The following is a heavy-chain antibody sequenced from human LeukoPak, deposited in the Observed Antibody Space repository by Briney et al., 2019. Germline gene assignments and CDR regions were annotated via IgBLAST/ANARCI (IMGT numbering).Heavy chain of an antibody. CDR3: AKGLELGKHYYYYMDV. V-gene: IGHV3-30*02. CDR2: IRYDGSNK. J-gene: IGHJ6*03. Sequence: GGSLRLSCAASGFTFSSYGMHWVRQAPGKGLEWVAFIRYDGSNKYYADSVKGRFTISRDNSKNTLYLQMNSLRAEDTAVYYCAKGLELGKHYYYYMDVWGKGTTVTISS. D-gene: IGHD7-27*01. CDR1: GFTFSSYG.